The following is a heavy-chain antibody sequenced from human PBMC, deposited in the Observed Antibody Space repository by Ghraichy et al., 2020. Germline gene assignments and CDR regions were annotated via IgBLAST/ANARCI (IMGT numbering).Heavy chain of an antibody. CDR2: IYYSGST. CDR3: ARQESGDENHNY. CDR1: GGSISSSSYY. J-gene: IGHJ4*02. D-gene: IGHD5-12*01. Sequence: LSLTCTVSGGSISSSSYYWGWIRQPPGKGLEWIGSIYYSGSTYYNPSLKSRVTISVDTSKNQFSLKLISVTAADTAVYYCARQESGDENHNYWGQGTLVTVSS. V-gene: IGHV4-39*01.